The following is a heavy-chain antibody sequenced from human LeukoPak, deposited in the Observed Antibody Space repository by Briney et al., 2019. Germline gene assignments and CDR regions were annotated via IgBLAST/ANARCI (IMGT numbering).Heavy chain of an antibody. V-gene: IGHV4-34*01. J-gene: IGHJ4*02. CDR3: ARVRDSRMHRWGFPDY. CDR1: GGSFSGYY. CDR2: INHSGNT. D-gene: IGHD5-24*01. Sequence: SETLSLTCAVYGGSFSGYYWSWIRQPPGKGLEWIGEINHSGNTNYNPSLKSRVTISVDTSKNQFSLKLSSVTAADTAVYYCARVRDSRMHRWGFPDYWGQGTLVTVSS.